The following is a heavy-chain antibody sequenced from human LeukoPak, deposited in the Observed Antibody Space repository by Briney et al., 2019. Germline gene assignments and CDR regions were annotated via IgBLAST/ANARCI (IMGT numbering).Heavy chain of an antibody. CDR2: IIPILGTA. J-gene: IGHJ5*02. CDR3: ARSVPIVVVPAAIRRAGWFDP. Sequence: SVKVSCKASGYTFTSYGISWVRQAPGQGLEWMGGIIPILGTANYAQKFQGRVTITADESTSTAYMELSSLRSEDTAVYYCARSVPIVVVPAAIRRAGWFDPWGQGTLVTVSS. V-gene: IGHV1-69*13. D-gene: IGHD2-2*02. CDR1: GYTFTSYG.